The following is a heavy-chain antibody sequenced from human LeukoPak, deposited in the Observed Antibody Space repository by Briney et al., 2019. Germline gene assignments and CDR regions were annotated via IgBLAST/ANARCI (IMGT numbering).Heavy chain of an antibody. J-gene: IGHJ4*02. D-gene: IGHD2-2*01. CDR3: ARDGGGTSCLPRD. V-gene: IGHV1-2*02. CDR2: INPNSGGT. Sequence: ASVKVSCKASGYTFTGYYMHWVRQAPGQGLEWMGWINPNSGGTSYAQKFQGRVTVTRDTSISTAYMELSRLRSDDTAVYYCARDGGGTSCLPRDWGRGTLVTVSS. CDR1: GYTFTGYY.